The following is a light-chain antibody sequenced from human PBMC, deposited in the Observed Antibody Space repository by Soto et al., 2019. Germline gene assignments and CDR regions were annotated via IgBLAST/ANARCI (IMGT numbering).Light chain of an antibody. CDR1: QTVRNNY. Sequence: EIVLTQSPGTLSLSPGERATVSCRSGQTVRNNYLAWYQQKPGQAPRLFIYGAFNRATGIPDRFSGSGSGTDFTLTISRLEPEDFAVYYCHQYSSSPLTFGGGTRWIS. CDR2: GAF. V-gene: IGKV3-20*01. J-gene: IGKJ4*01. CDR3: HQYSSSPLT.